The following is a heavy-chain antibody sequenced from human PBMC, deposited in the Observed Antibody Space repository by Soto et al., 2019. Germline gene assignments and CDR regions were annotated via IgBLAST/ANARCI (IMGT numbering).Heavy chain of an antibody. Sequence: GGSLRLSCAASGFTFSSCSMNWVRQAPGKGLEWVSSISSSSTYIYYADSVKGRFTISRDDAKNSLFLQMSSLRVEDTAVYYCARGGDTSGSWPRYWGQGTLVTVSS. V-gene: IGHV3-21*01. J-gene: IGHJ4*02. CDR2: ISSSSTYI. CDR3: ARGGDTSGSWPRY. D-gene: IGHD3-22*01. CDR1: GFTFSSCS.